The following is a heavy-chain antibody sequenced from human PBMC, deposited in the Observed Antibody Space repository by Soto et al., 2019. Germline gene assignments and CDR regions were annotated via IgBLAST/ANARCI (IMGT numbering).Heavy chain of an antibody. J-gene: IGHJ4*02. V-gene: IGHV5-51*01. CDR2: IYPGDSDT. Sequence: EXLKIYCKCSGYXFTSYWIVWVRQMPGKGLEFMGIIYPGDSDTRYSPSFQGQVTISADKCISTAYLQMNSMPAEDTAVYYCAIYRWQQRGFDYWGQGTLVTVSS. CDR3: AIYRWQQRGFDY. CDR1: GYXFTSYW. D-gene: IGHD6-19*01.